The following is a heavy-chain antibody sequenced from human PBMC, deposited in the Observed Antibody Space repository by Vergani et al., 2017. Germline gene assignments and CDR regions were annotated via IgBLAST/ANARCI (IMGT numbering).Heavy chain of an antibody. V-gene: IGHV4-59*12. J-gene: IGHJ4*02. CDR2: IYYSGST. CDR1: GGSISSYY. D-gene: IGHD6-6*01. CDR3: ARLAARRPWDY. Sequence: QVQLQESGPGLVKPSETLSLTCTVSGGSISSYYWSWIRQPPGKGLEWIGYIYYSGSTNYNPSLKSRVTISVDTSKNQFSLKLSSVTAADTAVYYCARLAARRPWDYWGQGTLVTVSS.